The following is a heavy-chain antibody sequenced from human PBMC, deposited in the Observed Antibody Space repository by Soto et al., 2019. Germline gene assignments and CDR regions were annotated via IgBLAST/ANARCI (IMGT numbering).Heavy chain of an antibody. V-gene: IGHV3-13*01. CDR3: ARGLAVAGTYYYYGMDV. Sequence: SLRLSCAASGFTFSSYDMHWVRQATGKGLEWVSAIGTAGDTYYPGSVKGRFTISRENAKNSLYLQMNSLRAGDTAVYYCARGLAVAGTYYYYGMDVWGQGTTVTVSS. D-gene: IGHD6-19*01. CDR1: GFTFSSYD. J-gene: IGHJ6*02. CDR2: IGTAGDT.